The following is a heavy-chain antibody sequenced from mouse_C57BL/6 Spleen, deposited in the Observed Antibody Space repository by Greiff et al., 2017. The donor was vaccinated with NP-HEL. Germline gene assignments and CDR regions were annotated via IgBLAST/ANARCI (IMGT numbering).Heavy chain of an antibody. CDR3: ARDPVVASYYFDY. Sequence: QVQLQQSGAELAKPGASVKLSCKASGYTFTSYWMHWVKQRPGQGLEWIGYINPSSGYTKYNQKFKDKATLTADKSSSTAYMQLSSLTYEDSAVYYCARDPVVASYYFDYWGQGTTLTVSS. D-gene: IGHD1-1*01. V-gene: IGHV1-7*01. J-gene: IGHJ2*01. CDR1: GYTFTSYW. CDR2: INPSSGYT.